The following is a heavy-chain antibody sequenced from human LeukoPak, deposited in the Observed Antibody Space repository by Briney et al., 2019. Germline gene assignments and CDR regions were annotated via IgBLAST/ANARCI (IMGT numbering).Heavy chain of an antibody. Sequence: GSLRLFCAAFGFRFSNYGMDLVRQAPGKGLELVATLLYDGNTKHYADSVRGRFTISRDISKNTFYLQMNSLTAEDTAVYYCARDHRPEIQYYYMDVWGKGTTVAVSS. CDR3: ARDHRPEIQYYYMDV. CDR1: GFRFSNYG. V-gene: IGHV3-33*01. J-gene: IGHJ6*03. D-gene: IGHD1-14*01. CDR2: LLYDGNTK.